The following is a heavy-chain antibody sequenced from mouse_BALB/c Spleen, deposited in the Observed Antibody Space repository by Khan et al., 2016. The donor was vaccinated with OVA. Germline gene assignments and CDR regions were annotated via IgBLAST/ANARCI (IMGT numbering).Heavy chain of an antibody. CDR1: GYNFTSYW. J-gene: IGHJ2*01. CDR3: ARRSYWRLGYVDY. CDR2: IYPGSGSI. Sequence: VQLQESGAELVKPGTSVKLSCKASGYNFTSYWINWVKLRPGQGLEWIGNIYPGSGSIHYNEKFKSKATLHVDTSSSTADMQLSSLASVDSALYYCARRSYWRLGYVDYWGQGTTLTVSS. D-gene: IGHD1-1*01. V-gene: IGHV1-55*01.